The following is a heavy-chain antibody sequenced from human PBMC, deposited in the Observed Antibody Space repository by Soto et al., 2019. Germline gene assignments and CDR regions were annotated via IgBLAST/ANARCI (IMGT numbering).Heavy chain of an antibody. Sequence: QVHLQQWGAGLLKPSETLSLTCAVYGGSFSGYYCIWIRQHPGKGLEWIGEINHSGSTNYNPSLKSRVTISVDTSKNQFSLKLNSVTAADTAVYYCARVNAPSITLVREIYYFDYWGQGTLVTVSS. CDR3: ARVNAPSITLVREIYYFDY. CDR2: INHSGST. J-gene: IGHJ4*02. CDR1: GGSFSGYY. V-gene: IGHV4-34*01. D-gene: IGHD3-10*01.